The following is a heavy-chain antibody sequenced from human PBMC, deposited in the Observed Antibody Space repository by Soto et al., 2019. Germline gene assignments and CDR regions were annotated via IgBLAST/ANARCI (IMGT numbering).Heavy chain of an antibody. Sequence: GASVKVSCKASGYTFTSYGISWVRQAPGQGLEWMGWISAYNGNTNYAQKLQGRVTMTTDTSTSTAYMELRSLRSDDTAVYYCARDPLHSVVHGLESKLFDYWGQQTLVTVSS. D-gene: IGHD2-15*01. CDR2: ISAYNGNT. CDR3: ARDPLHSVVHGLESKLFDY. CDR1: GYTFTSYG. V-gene: IGHV1-18*01. J-gene: IGHJ4*02.